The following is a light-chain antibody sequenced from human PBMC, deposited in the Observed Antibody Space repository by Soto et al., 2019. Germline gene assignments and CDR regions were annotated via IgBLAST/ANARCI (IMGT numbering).Light chain of an antibody. V-gene: IGLV2-14*03. CDR3: SSYTSTSSYV. CDR2: EVS. Sequence: SALTQPASVSGSPGQSITVSCTGTSSDVGGYNSVSWYQQHPGKPPKLIIYEVSNRPSGVSDRFSGSKSGNTASLTISGLQAEDEADYYCSSYTSTSSYVFATGTKVTVL. J-gene: IGLJ1*01. CDR1: SSDVGGYNS.